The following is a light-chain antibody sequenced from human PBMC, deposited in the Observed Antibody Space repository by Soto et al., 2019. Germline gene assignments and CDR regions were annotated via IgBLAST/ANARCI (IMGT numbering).Light chain of an antibody. CDR2: DAS. J-gene: IGKJ1*01. CDR1: QSISSW. V-gene: IGKV1-5*01. Sequence: DIQMTQSPSTLSACVGDRVTITFRASQSISSWLAWYQQKPGKAPKLLIYDASSLESGVPSRFSGSGSGTEFTLTISGLQPDDFATYYCQHYNSYSEAFGQGTKVDIK. CDR3: QHYNSYSEA.